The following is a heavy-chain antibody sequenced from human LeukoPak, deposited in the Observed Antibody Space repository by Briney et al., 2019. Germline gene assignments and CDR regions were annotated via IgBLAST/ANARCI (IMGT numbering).Heavy chain of an antibody. CDR3: ARRYCSSTSCLMKAYYFDY. J-gene: IGHJ4*02. D-gene: IGHD2-2*01. CDR2: ISAYSGNT. V-gene: IGHV1-18*01. Sequence: ASVKVSCKASGYTFTSYGINWVRQAPGQGLEWMGWISAYSGNTNYAQKFQGRVTMTTDTSTSTAYMELRNLRSDDTAMYYCARRYCSSTSCLMKAYYFDYWGQGTLVTVSS. CDR1: GYTFTSYG.